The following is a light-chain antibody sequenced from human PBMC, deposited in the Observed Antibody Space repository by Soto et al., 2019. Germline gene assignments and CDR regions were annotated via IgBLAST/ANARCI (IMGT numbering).Light chain of an antibody. Sequence: SALTQPATMLESPGQSITKTCTGTSSDVGSYNLVSWYQHHPDEAPKLIIYEVNKRPSGVSNRFSGSKSGNTASLTISGLQAEDEADYYCCSYAGSSSFYVFGSGTKVTVL. J-gene: IGLJ1*01. CDR1: SSDVGSYNL. V-gene: IGLV2-23*02. CDR2: EVN. CDR3: CSYAGSSSFYV.